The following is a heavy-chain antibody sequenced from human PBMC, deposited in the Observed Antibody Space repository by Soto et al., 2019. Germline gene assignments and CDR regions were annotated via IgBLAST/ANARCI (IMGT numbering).Heavy chain of an antibody. Sequence: QVHLEESGPGLVKASQTLTLTCTVSGDYINSGDYYWTWIRQSPGKGLEWLAYIYKTGTSYYNPSLRSRLFISIDMSTHRFSLQVTSVTGADTAFYYCARSLSASSGWFDPWGQGTLVTVSS. CDR2: IYKTGTS. V-gene: IGHV4-30-4*01. CDR1: GDYINSGDYY. J-gene: IGHJ5*02. CDR3: ARSLSASSGWFDP. D-gene: IGHD6-6*01.